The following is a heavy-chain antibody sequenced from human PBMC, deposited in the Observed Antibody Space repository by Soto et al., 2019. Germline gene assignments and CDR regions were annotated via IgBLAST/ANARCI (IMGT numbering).Heavy chain of an antibody. CDR2: ISGSGGST. Sequence: GGSLRLSCAASGFTFSSYAMSWVRQAPGKGLEWVSAISGSGGSTYYADSVKGRFTIPGDNSKNTLYLQMNSLRAEDTAVYYCAKPFLRLGELSSNSALDYWGQGTLVTVSS. V-gene: IGHV3-23*01. J-gene: IGHJ4*02. CDR1: GFTFSSYA. CDR3: AKPFLRLGELSSNSALDY. D-gene: IGHD3-16*02.